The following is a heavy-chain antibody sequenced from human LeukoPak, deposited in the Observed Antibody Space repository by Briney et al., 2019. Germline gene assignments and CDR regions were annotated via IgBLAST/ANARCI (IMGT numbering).Heavy chain of an antibody. CDR3: ARDRLTTVTTFHFDY. V-gene: IGHV3-33*01. Sequence: GGSLRLSCAASGFTFSTYAMHWVRQAPGKGLEWVAVIWSDSTNKYYTDSVRGRFTISRDNSKSTLYLQMSSLRAEDTAMYYCARDRLTTVTTFHFDYWGQGTLVTVSS. J-gene: IGHJ4*02. CDR2: IWSDSTNK. D-gene: IGHD4-17*01. CDR1: GFTFSTYA.